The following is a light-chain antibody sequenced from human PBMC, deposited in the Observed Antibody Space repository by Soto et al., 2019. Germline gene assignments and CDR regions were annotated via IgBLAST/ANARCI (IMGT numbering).Light chain of an antibody. Sequence: DIQMTQSPSTLSASIGDTVIITCRASQSINSWLAWYQQKPGKAPKLLIHKASTLESGVPSRFSGSESGTEFTLTISSLQPDDFATFYCQQYDRVQYTFGQGTKLEIK. CDR2: KAS. V-gene: IGKV1-5*03. CDR1: QSINSW. CDR3: QQYDRVQYT. J-gene: IGKJ2*01.